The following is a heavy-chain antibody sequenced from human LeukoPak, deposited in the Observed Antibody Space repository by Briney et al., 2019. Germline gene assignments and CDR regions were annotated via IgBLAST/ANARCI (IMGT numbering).Heavy chain of an antibody. CDR3: AKDLRLSGSYETYYMDV. Sequence: RAGGSLRLSCAASGFTFTSYGMHWVRQAPGKGMEWVAFIRYDGSNKYYADSVKGRFTISRDNSKNTLYLQMNSLRAEDTAVYYRAKDLRLSGSYETYYMDVWGKGTTVTISS. CDR1: GFTFTSYG. V-gene: IGHV3-30*02. J-gene: IGHJ6*03. CDR2: IRYDGSNK. D-gene: IGHD1-26*01.